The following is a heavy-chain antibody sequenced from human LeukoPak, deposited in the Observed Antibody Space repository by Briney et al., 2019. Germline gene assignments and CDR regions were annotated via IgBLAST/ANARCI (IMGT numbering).Heavy chain of an antibody. CDR3: ARVPTSYTSLGRVYFDY. D-gene: IGHD1-26*01. CDR2: IYYSGNS. V-gene: IGHV4-39*07. J-gene: IGHJ4*02. Sequence: PSETLSLTCSVSGGSITNMNYYWGWVRQPPGKGLEWIGTIYYSGNSDYKPSLKGRVSMSVDTSKNQFSLRLTSVTAADTAVYYCARVPTSYTSLGRVYFDYWGQGTLVAVSS. CDR1: GGSITNMNYY.